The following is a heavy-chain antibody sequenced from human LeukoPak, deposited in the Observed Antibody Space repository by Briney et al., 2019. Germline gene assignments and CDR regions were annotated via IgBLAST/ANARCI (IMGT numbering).Heavy chain of an antibody. J-gene: IGHJ5*02. D-gene: IGHD3-10*01. CDR1: GFTFSSYA. Sequence: PGGSLRLSCAASGFTFSSYAMHWVRQAPGKGLEWVAVISYDGSNKYYADSVKGRFTISRDNSKNTLYLQMNSLRAEDTAVYYCANTMVRGSRYNWFDPWGQGTLVTVSS. CDR2: ISYDGSNK. CDR3: ANTMVRGSRYNWFDP. V-gene: IGHV3-30*04.